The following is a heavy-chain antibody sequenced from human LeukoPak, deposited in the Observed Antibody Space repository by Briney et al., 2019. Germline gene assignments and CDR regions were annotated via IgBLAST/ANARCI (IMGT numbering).Heavy chain of an antibody. Sequence: PGGSLRLSCAASGFTFSSYAMSWVRQAPGKGLEWVPAISGSGGGTYYADSVKGRFTISRDNSKNTLYLQMNSLRAEDTAVYYCAKRGSRGILYWGQGTLVTVSS. D-gene: IGHD1-26*01. J-gene: IGHJ4*02. CDR3: AKRGSRGILY. CDR1: GFTFSSYA. CDR2: ISGSGGGT. V-gene: IGHV3-23*01.